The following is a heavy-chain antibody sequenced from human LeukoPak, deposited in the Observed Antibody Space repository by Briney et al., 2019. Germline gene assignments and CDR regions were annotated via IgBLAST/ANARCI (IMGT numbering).Heavy chain of an antibody. CDR1: GFTFSNAW. Sequence: GSLRLSCVGTGFTFSNAWMNWVRQAPGKGLEWVGRIKSKPDGGTIDYAAPVKGRFTISRDDSKNTVYLQMNSLETDDTAVYFCSTGGYYFDYWGQGTLVTVSS. J-gene: IGHJ4*02. V-gene: IGHV3-15*07. CDR2: IKSKPDGGTI. CDR3: STGGYYFDY.